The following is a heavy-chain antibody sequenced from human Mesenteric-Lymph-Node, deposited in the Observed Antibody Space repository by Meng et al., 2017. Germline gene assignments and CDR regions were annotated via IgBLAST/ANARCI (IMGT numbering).Heavy chain of an antibody. CDR3: ARGSSSSWYFGY. D-gene: IGHD6-13*01. CDR2: INHSGST. CDR1: GGSFSGYY. Sequence: GQLQRWGAGLLKPSETLSLCCFVYGGSFSGYYWSWIRQPPGKGLEWIGEINHSGSTNYNPSLKSRVAISVDTSKNQFSLKLSSVTAADTAVYYCARGSSSSWYFGYWGQGTLVTVSS. V-gene: IGHV4-34*01. J-gene: IGHJ4*02.